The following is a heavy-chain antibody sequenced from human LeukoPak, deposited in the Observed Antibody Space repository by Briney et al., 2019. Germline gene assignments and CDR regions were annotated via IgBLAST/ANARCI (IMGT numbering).Heavy chain of an antibody. D-gene: IGHD3-16*01. CDR3: AKDLAALRIKGGGYFYYMDV. Sequence: GGSLRLSCAASGFTFSSYGMHWVRQAPGKGLEWVAVISYDGSNKYYADSVKGRFTISRDNSKNTLYLQMNSLRAEDTALFYCAKDLAALRIKGGGYFYYMDVWGKGTTVTVSS. V-gene: IGHV3-30*18. CDR1: GFTFSSYG. CDR2: ISYDGSNK. J-gene: IGHJ6*03.